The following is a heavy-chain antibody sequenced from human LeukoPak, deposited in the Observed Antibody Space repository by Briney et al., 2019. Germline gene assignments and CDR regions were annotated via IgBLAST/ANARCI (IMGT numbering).Heavy chain of an antibody. D-gene: IGHD3-3*01. Sequence: PGGSLRLSCAASGFTFSSYAMSWVRQAPGKGLEWVSAIGGSGGSTYYADSVKGRFTISRDNSKYTLYLQMNSLRAEDTAVYYCAKDHRYDFWSGYCNFDYWGQGTLVTVSS. CDR2: IGGSGGST. V-gene: IGHV3-23*01. J-gene: IGHJ4*02. CDR3: AKDHRYDFWSGYCNFDY. CDR1: GFTFSSYA.